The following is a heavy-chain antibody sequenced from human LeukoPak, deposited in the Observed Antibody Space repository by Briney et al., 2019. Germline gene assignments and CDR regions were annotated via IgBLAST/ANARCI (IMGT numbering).Heavy chain of an antibody. CDR2: ISSSGSTR. J-gene: IGHJ4*02. V-gene: IGHV3-11*04. CDR1: GFTFSDYY. CDR3: ARGGTGDGNYFDN. D-gene: IGHD7-27*01. Sequence: GGSLRLSCAASGFTFSDYYMSWIRQAPGKGLEWVSYISSSGSTRHYADSVKGRFTISRDSAKKSLYLQMDSLRADDAAVFYCARGGTGDGNYFDNWGQGTLVTVSS.